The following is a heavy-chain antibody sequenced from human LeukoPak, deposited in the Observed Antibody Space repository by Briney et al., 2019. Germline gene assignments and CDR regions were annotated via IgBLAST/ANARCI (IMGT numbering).Heavy chain of an antibody. CDR1: GGSISSGSYY. J-gene: IGHJ6*03. Sequence: PSQTLSLTCTVSGGSISSGSYYWSWIRQPAGKGLEWIGRIYTSGSTNYNPSLKSRVTISVDTSKNQFSLKLSSVTAADTAVYYCARHAFRGGATYYYYYMDVWGKGTTVTVSS. D-gene: IGHD3-10*01. V-gene: IGHV4-61*02. CDR2: IYTSGST. CDR3: ARHAFRGGATYYYYYMDV.